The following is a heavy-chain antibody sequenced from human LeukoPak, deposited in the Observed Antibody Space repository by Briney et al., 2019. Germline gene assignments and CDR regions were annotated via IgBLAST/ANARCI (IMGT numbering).Heavy chain of an antibody. Sequence: QPGRSLRLPCAASGFTFSSYGMHWVRQAPGKGLEWVAVMSYDGSNKYYADSVKGRFTISRDNSKNTLYLQMNSLRAEDTAVYYCAKPAYYYDSSGNLDYWGQGTLVTVSS. V-gene: IGHV3-30*18. CDR3: AKPAYYYDSSGNLDY. J-gene: IGHJ4*02. CDR1: GFTFSSYG. D-gene: IGHD3-22*01. CDR2: MSYDGSNK.